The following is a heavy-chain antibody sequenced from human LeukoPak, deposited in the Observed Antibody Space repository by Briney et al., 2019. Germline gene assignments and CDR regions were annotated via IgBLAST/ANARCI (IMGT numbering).Heavy chain of an antibody. CDR2: INPNSGGT. Sequence: GASVKVSCKASGYTFTGYYMHWVRQAPGQGLEWMGRINPNSGGTNYAQKFQGRVTMTRDTSISTAYMELSRLRSDDTAVYYCALLWFGEEINWFDHWGQGTLVTVSS. CDR3: ALLWFGEEINWFDH. V-gene: IGHV1-2*06. D-gene: IGHD3-10*01. CDR1: GYTFTGYY. J-gene: IGHJ5*02.